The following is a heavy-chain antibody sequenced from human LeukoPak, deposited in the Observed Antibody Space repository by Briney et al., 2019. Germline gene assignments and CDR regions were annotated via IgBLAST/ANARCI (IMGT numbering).Heavy chain of an antibody. Sequence: GGSLRLSCAASGFTFSSYWMSWVRQAPGKGLEWVSSISSSSSYIYYADSVKGRFTISRDNAKNSLYLQVNSLRAEDTAVYYCARVAAAGNSFDYWGQGTLVTVSS. CDR1: GFTFSSYW. CDR2: ISSSSSYI. D-gene: IGHD6-13*01. J-gene: IGHJ4*02. CDR3: ARVAAAGNSFDY. V-gene: IGHV3-21*01.